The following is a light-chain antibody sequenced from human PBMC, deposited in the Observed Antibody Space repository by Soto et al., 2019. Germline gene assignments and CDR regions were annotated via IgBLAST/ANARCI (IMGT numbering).Light chain of an antibody. CDR1: SSDVGGYIY. J-gene: IGLJ2*01. CDR2: DVS. V-gene: IGLV2-14*03. Sequence: QSVLTQPASVSGSPGQSLTTSCTGTSSDVGGYIYVSWYQQHPGKAPKLMIYDVSNRPSGVSDRFSGSKSGDTASLTISGLQADDEADYYCSSYSNTNTPVVFGGGTKLTVL. CDR3: SSYSNTNTPVV.